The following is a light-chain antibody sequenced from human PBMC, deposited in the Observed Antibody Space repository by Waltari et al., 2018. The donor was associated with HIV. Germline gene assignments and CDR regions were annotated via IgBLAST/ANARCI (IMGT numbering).Light chain of an antibody. J-gene: IGLJ3*02. CDR2: KDS. CDR1: LLAKKY. Sequence: SYELTQPSSVSVSPGQTARITCSGDLLAKKYVRWFHHQPGPAPVLVMYKDSERPSGIPALFAGSSSGTTVSLTIGGAQVDDEADYYCYSAADNSGLFGGGTKLTVL. CDR3: YSAADNSGL. V-gene: IGLV3-27*01.